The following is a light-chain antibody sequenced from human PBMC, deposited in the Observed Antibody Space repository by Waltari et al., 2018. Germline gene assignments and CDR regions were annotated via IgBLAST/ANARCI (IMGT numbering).Light chain of an antibody. J-gene: IGKJ1*01. CDR3: QQFFTYPWT. Sequence: DIQMTQSPSRVSSYVGGRVSITCRATQNVNKWMAWYQQRPGQAPKLLIYKASSLQSGVPSRFRGGGSGTQFTLTIDSLQPDDFATYYCQQFFTYPWTFGQGTTV. CDR1: QNVNKW. V-gene: IGKV1-5*03. CDR2: KAS.